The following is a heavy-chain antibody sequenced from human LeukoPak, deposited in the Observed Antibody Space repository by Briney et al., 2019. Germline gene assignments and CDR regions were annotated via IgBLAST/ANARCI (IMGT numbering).Heavy chain of an antibody. Sequence: GGTLRLSCAASGFIFSGYGMSWVRQAPGKGLEWVSAISGSGGSTYYADSVKGRFTISRDNSKNTLYLQMNSLRAEDTAVYYCARRAGAYSHPYDYWGQGTLVTVSS. J-gene: IGHJ4*02. CDR1: GFIFSGYG. CDR2: ISGSGGST. V-gene: IGHV3-23*01. D-gene: IGHD4/OR15-4a*01. CDR3: ARRAGAYSHPYDY.